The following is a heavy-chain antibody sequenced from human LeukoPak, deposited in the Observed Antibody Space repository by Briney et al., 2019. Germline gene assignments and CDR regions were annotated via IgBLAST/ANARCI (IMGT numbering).Heavy chain of an antibody. Sequence: PGGSLRLSCAASGFTFSSYAMSWVRQAPGKGLEWVSGISGSGGSTNYADSVKGRFTISRDNSKNTLYLEMNSLRAEDTAVYYCARGPMVRGVRTSYYMDVWGKGTTVTVSS. CDR1: GFTFSSYA. CDR2: ISGSGGST. J-gene: IGHJ6*03. V-gene: IGHV3-23*01. CDR3: ARGPMVRGVRTSYYMDV. D-gene: IGHD3-10*01.